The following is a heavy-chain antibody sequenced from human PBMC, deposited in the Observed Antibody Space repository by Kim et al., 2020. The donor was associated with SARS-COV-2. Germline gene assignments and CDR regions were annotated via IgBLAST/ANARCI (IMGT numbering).Heavy chain of an antibody. CDR2: ISGSGGST. CDR3: AKDQYEVPAAKLPYYYYYGMGV. Sequence: GGSLRLSCAASGFTFSSYAMSWVRQAPGKGLEWVSAISGSGGSTYYADSVKGQFTISRDNSKNTLYLQMNSLRAEDTAVYYCAKDQYEVPAAKLPYYYYYGMGVWGQGTTVTVSS. D-gene: IGHD2-2*01. V-gene: IGHV3-23*01. J-gene: IGHJ6*02. CDR1: GFTFSSYA.